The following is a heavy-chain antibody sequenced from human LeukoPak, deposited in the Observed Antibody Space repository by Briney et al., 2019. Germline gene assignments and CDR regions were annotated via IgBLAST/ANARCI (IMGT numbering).Heavy chain of an antibody. V-gene: IGHV3-33*06. CDR3: AKLKGSSWYGAGDY. CDR2: IWYDGSKE. Sequence: GRSLRLSCAASGFTFSSYGMHWVRQAPGKGLEWVAVIWYDGSKEYLADSVKGRFTISRDNSKNTLFLQMNSLRAEDTAIYYCAKLKGSSWYGAGDYWGQGTLVTVSS. D-gene: IGHD6-13*01. J-gene: IGHJ4*02. CDR1: GFTFSSYG.